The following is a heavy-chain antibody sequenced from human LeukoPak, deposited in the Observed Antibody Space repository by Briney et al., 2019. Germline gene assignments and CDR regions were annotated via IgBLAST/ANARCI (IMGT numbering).Heavy chain of an antibody. V-gene: IGHV3-30*03. CDR2: MSYDGFSK. CDR3: ARTEAVAVAGTAFDY. J-gene: IGHJ4*02. CDR1: RFTFSNSI. D-gene: IGHD6-19*01. Sequence: GGSLRLSCASSRFTFSNSIFHWVRQAPGKGLEWVAAMSYDGFSKYYADSVKGRFTISRDNSKNTLSLQMNSLRAEDTAVYYCARTEAVAVAGTAFDYWGQGTLVTVSS.